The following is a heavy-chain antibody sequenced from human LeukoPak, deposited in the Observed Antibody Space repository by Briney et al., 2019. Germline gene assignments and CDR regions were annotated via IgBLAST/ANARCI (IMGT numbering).Heavy chain of an antibody. Sequence: GGSLRLSCAASGFTFSSYAMSWVRQAPGKGLEWVSAISGSGGSTYYADSVKGRFTISRDNSKNTLYLQMNSLRAEDTAVYYCAKDLRVMYYYDSSSYPPRAYWGQGTLVTVSS. CDR1: GFTFSSYA. V-gene: IGHV3-23*01. CDR2: ISGSGGST. CDR3: AKDLRVMYYYDSSSYPPRAY. J-gene: IGHJ4*02. D-gene: IGHD3-22*01.